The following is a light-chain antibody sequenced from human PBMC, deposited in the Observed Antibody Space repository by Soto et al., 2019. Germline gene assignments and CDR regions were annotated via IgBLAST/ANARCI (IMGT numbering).Light chain of an antibody. J-gene: IGKJ2*01. V-gene: IGKV1-39*01. Sequence: DIQMTQSPASLSASVGDRVTITCRASQTIVSYVNWYQQKPGKAPKVLIYAASSLQSGVPSRFCGSGSGTDFILTISSLQPEDFATYYCQQTYSAPYTFGQGTKVDIK. CDR1: QTIVSY. CDR3: QQTYSAPYT. CDR2: AAS.